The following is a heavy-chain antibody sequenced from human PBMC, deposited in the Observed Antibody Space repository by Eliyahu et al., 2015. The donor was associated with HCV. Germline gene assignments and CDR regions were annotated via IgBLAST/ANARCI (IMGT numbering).Heavy chain of an antibody. V-gene: IGHV3-74*01. CDR3: ASKQVYYYGMDV. CDR1: GXTFSSYW. Sequence: EVQLVESGGGLVQPGGSLRLSCXAXGXTFSSYWMHWVRQAPGKGLVWVSRINSDGSSTSYADSVKGRFTISRDNAKNTLYLQMNSLRAEDTAVYYCASKQVYYYGMDVWGQGTTVTVSS. J-gene: IGHJ6*02. CDR2: INSDGSST.